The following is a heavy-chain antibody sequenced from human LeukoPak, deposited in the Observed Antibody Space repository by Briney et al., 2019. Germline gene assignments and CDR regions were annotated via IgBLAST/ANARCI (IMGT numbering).Heavy chain of an antibody. Sequence: GGSLRLSCAASGFTFSDYYMSWIRQAPGKGLEWVSYISSSGSTIYYADSVKGRFTISRDNAKNSLYLQMNSLRAEDTAVYYCASAAGRTDGYAFDIWGQGTMVTVSS. CDR2: ISSSGSTI. J-gene: IGHJ3*02. CDR3: ASAAGRTDGYAFDI. D-gene: IGHD6-13*01. V-gene: IGHV3-11*04. CDR1: GFTFSDYY.